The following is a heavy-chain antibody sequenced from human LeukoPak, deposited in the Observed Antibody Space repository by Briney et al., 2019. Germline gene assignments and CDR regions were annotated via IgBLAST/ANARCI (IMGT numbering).Heavy chain of an antibody. Sequence: PSGTLSLTCAVYGGSFSDYYWSWIRQPPGKGLEWIGEINHSGSTNFNPSLKSRVTISVDTSKRRFSLQLSSVTAADTAVYYCASPTDYATHYYFAYWGQGTLVTVSS. CDR3: ASPTDYATHYYFAY. D-gene: IGHD4-17*01. V-gene: IGHV4-34*01. J-gene: IGHJ4*02. CDR2: INHSGST. CDR1: GGSFSDYY.